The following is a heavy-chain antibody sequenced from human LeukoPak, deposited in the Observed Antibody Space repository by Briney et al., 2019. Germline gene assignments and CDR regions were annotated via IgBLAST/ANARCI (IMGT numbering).Heavy chain of an antibody. CDR2: FSPTGSTT. CDR1: GFTPSSYW. Sequence: GESLKISCAASGFTPSSYWMHWVGQAPGKGLLWVERFSPTGSTTTYEDSVKGRFTISRDNAKNTLYLRMNSLRAEDTAVYYCARSSDYGSGGYAFDIWGQGTMVTVSS. CDR3: ARSSDYGSGGYAFDI. V-gene: IGHV3-74*01. J-gene: IGHJ3*02. D-gene: IGHD3-10*01.